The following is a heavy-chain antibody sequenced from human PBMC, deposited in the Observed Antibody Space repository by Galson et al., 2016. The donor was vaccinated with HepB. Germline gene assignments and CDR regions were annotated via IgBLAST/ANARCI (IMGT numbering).Heavy chain of an antibody. CDR1: GFTFSTGD. Sequence: SLRLSCAASGFTFSTGDLHWVRQAPGKGLEWVSAIGLAGDTYYLDSVRGRFTISRENVRNSLYLQMTSLRAGETAGYYCARARSVGLGKWTWYFDLWGRGTLVTVSS. V-gene: IGHV3-13*01. D-gene: IGHD3-16*01. J-gene: IGHJ2*01. CDR2: IGLAGDT. CDR3: ARARSVGLGKWTWYFDL.